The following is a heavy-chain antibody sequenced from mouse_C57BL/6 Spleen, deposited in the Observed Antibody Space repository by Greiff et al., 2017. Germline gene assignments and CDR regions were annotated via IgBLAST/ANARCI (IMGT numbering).Heavy chain of an antibody. CDR1: GYAFSSYW. V-gene: IGHV1-80*01. D-gene: IGHD1-1*01. Sequence: VQLQQSGAELVKPGASVKISCKASGYAFSSYWMNWVKQRPGKGLEWIGQIYPGDGDTNYNGKFKGKATLTADKSSSTAYMQLSSLTSEDSAVYFCARKFITTGVAPFDYWGQGTTLTVSS. CDR2: IYPGDGDT. CDR3: ARKFITTGVAPFDY. J-gene: IGHJ2*01.